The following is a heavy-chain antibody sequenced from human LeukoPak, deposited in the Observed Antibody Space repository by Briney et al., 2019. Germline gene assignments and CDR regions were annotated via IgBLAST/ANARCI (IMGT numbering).Heavy chain of an antibody. V-gene: IGHV4-39*07. CDR3: ARTQSQSGSYRYYFGY. Sequence: SETLSLTCTVSGGSISSSSYYWGWIRQPPGKGLEWIGTIYYSGSTYYNPSLKSRVTISVDPSKNQFSLKLNSVTAADTAVYYCARTQSQSGSYRYYFGYWGQGTLVTVSS. D-gene: IGHD1-26*01. CDR1: GGSISSSSYY. CDR2: IYYSGST. J-gene: IGHJ4*02.